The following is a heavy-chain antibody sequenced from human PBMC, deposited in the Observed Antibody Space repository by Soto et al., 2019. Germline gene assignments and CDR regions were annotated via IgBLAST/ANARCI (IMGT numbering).Heavy chain of an antibody. Sequence: QVQLQESDPGLVKPSETLSLTCTVSGGSISGYYWSWIRQPPGKGLEWIGYMYSGGNTNYNPSLKSRVTLSVDTSKNQSSLKVSSVTAADTAVYYCARVSSGSSLYYCDYWGQGTLVTVSS. CDR2: MYSGGNT. D-gene: IGHD1-26*01. V-gene: IGHV4-59*01. J-gene: IGHJ4*02. CDR3: ARVSSGSSLYYCDY. CDR1: GGSISGYY.